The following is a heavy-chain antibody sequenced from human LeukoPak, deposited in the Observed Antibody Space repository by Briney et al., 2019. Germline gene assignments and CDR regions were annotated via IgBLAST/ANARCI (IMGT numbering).Heavy chain of an antibody. V-gene: IGHV1-2*02. D-gene: IGHD3-10*01. Sequence: ASVKVSCKASGYTFTGYYMHWVRQAPGQGLEWMGWINPNSGGTNYAQKFQGRVTMTRDMSTSTVYMELSSLRSEDTAVYYCARDYYGSGSYLYYWGQGTLVTVSS. CDR1: GYTFTGYY. CDR3: ARDYYGSGSYLYY. CDR2: INPNSGGT. J-gene: IGHJ4*02.